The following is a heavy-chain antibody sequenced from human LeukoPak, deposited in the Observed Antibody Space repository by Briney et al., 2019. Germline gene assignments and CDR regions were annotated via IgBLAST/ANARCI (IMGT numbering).Heavy chain of an antibody. CDR3: ARAPLGGDFWSGSYYFDY. V-gene: IGHV4-61*02. CDR1: GGSISSGSYY. CDR2: IYTSGST. J-gene: IGHJ4*02. D-gene: IGHD3-3*01. Sequence: SETLSLTCTVSGGSISSGSYYWSWIRQPAGKGLEWIGRIYTSGSTNYNPSLKSRVTISVGTSKNQFSLKLSSVTAADTAVYYCARAPLGGDFWSGSYYFDYWGQGTLVTVSS.